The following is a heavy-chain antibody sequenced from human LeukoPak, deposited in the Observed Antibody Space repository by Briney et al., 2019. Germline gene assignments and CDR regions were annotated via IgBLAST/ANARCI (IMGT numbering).Heavy chain of an antibody. D-gene: IGHD3-3*01. Sequence: SETLSLTCTVSGGSTKYYYWSWIRQPAGKRLEWIGRIHISGTFNYNPSLESRVTMSIGTSKSSFFLNLTSVTAADTAVYFCARAAELYDFWGGYGPFDLWGQGKMVTVSS. J-gene: IGHJ3*01. CDR1: GGSTKYYY. CDR2: IHISGTF. V-gene: IGHV4-4*07. CDR3: ARAAELYDFWGGYGPFDL.